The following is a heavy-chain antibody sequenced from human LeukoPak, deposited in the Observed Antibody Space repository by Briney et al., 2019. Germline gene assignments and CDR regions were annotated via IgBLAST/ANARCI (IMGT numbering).Heavy chain of an antibody. CDR2: IYYSGST. J-gene: IGHJ6*02. D-gene: IGHD4-17*01. V-gene: IGHV4-59*01. CDR3: ARDAPDYGDYGMDV. CDR1: GGSISSYY. Sequence: SETLSPTCTVSGGSISSYYWSWIRQPPGKGLEWIGYIYYSGSTNYNPSLKSRVTISVDTSKNQFSLKLSSVTAADTAVYYCARDAPDYGDYGMDVWGQGTTVTVSS.